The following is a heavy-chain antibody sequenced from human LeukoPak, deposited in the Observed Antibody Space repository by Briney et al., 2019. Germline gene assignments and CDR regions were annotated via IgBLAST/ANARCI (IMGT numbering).Heavy chain of an antibody. Sequence: GGSLRLSCAASGFTFSSYDMHWVRQATGKGLEWVSAIGTAGDTYYPGSVKGRFTISRENAKNSLYLQMNSLRAGDTAVYYCARSYDSSGFDYWGQGTLVTVSP. D-gene: IGHD3-22*01. CDR3: ARSYDSSGFDY. V-gene: IGHV3-13*01. CDR1: GFTFSSYD. J-gene: IGHJ4*02. CDR2: IGTAGDT.